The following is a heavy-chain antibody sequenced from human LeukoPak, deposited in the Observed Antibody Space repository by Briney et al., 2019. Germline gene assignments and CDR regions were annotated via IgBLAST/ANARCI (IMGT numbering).Heavy chain of an antibody. CDR2: IKSKIDGGTT. Sequence: PGGSLRLSCAASGFTFSNAGMSWVRQAPGKGLEWVGRIKSKIDGGTTDYAAPVKGRITISRDDSKNMLFLQMNSLKNEDTAVYYCTTEVSYCGGDCYWYWGQGTLVTVSS. J-gene: IGHJ4*02. CDR3: TTEVSYCGGDCYWY. D-gene: IGHD2-21*02. CDR1: GFTFSNAG. V-gene: IGHV3-15*01.